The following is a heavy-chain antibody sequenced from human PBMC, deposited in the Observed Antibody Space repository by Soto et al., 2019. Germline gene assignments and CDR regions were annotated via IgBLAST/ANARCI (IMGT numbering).Heavy chain of an antibody. CDR3: AKTTVIVGYYYGMDV. Sequence: EVQLLESGGGWVQPGGFLRLSCAASGFTFRNYAMSWVRQAPGKGLEWVSTISGSGGSTYYADSVKGRFTISRDNSQNTLYLQMKSLRAEDTAVYYCAKTTVIVGYYYGMDVWGQGTTVTVSS. CDR2: ISGSGGST. V-gene: IGHV3-23*01. CDR1: GFTFRNYA. J-gene: IGHJ6*02. D-gene: IGHD4-17*01.